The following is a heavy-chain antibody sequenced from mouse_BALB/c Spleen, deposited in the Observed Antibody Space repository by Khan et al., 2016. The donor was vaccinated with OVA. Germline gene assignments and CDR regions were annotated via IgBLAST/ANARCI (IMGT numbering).Heavy chain of an antibody. CDR2: ISYSGST. CDR1: GYSITSNYA. J-gene: IGHJ4*01. Sequence: EVQLQESGPGLVKPSQSLSLTCTVNGYSITSNYAWNWIRQFPGNKLEWMGYISYSGSTNYNPSLKSRLSITRDTSKNQFFLLLHSGTTEDSATDYCARGNYDGYALDYWGQGTSVTVSS. CDR3: ARGNYDGYALDY. D-gene: IGHD2-4*01. V-gene: IGHV3-2*02.